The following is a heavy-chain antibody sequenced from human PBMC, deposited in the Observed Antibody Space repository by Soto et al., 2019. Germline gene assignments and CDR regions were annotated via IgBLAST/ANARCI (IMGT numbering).Heavy chain of an antibody. D-gene: IGHD5-12*01. J-gene: IGHJ4*02. CDR2: ISSNGGST. CDR3: ARLNPKLYSGYDLLDY. CDR1: GFTFSSYA. Sequence: GGSLRLSCAASGFTFSSYAMHWVRQAPGKGLEYVSAISSNGGSTYYAKSVKGRFTISRDNSKNTLYLQMGSLRAEDMAVYYCARLNPKLYSGYDLLDYWGQGTLVTVS. V-gene: IGHV3-64*01.